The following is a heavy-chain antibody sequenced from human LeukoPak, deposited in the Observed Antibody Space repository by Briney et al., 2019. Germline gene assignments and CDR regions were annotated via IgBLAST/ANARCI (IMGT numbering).Heavy chain of an antibody. D-gene: IGHD1-14*01. CDR1: GGSFSGYY. J-gene: IGHJ3*02. Sequence: SETLSLTCAVYGGSFSGYYWSWIRQPPGKGLEWIGEINHSGSTNYNPSLKSRVTMSVDTSKNQFSLKLSSVTAADTAVYYCARDRITGTTWDAFDIWGQGTMVTVSS. CDR3: ARDRITGTTWDAFDI. CDR2: INHSGST. V-gene: IGHV4-34*01.